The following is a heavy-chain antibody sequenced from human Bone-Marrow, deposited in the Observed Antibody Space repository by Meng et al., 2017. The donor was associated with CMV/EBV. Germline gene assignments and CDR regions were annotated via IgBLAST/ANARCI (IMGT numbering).Heavy chain of an antibody. CDR2: IKSKTDGGTT. Sequence: GEFLMIPRADSGFTFSNAWMSWVRQAPGKGLEWVGRIKSKTDGGTTDYAAHVKGRFTISRDDSKNTLYLQMNSLKTEDTAVYYCTTGSYDSSGFDIWGQGTMVTV. CDR1: GFTFSNAW. V-gene: IGHV3-15*01. D-gene: IGHD3-22*01. J-gene: IGHJ3*02. CDR3: TTGSYDSSGFDI.